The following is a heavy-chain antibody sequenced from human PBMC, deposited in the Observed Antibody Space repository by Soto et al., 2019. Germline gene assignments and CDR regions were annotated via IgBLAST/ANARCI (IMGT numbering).Heavy chain of an antibody. J-gene: IGHJ4*02. CDR2: IYRTGST. V-gene: IGHV4-4*02. Sequence: VPLSLTSAVSRVAFTSNNWWPSVRQPPGQGLEWIGEIYRTGSTNYNPSLNSRCTIALDRSENQFSLKVTSLTAADTAVYYCASRDPGTSVDYWGQGTLVTVSS. CDR3: ASRDPGTSVDY. D-gene: IGHD1-7*01. CDR1: RVAFTSNNW.